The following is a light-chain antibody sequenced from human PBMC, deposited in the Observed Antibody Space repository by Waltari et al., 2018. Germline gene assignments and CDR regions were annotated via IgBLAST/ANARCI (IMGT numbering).Light chain of an antibody. CDR1: RNVTND. Sequence: EIEVTQTPATLSLSPGERATLSCRASRNVTNDLAWYQQTPGQAPRLLIYGASTRATDIPDRFTGTGSGTDVSLTISSLQSEDVAIYYCQCYSRWIWTFGKGTKLEI. CDR3: QCYSRWIWT. J-gene: IGKJ1*01. V-gene: IGKV3-15*01. CDR2: GAS.